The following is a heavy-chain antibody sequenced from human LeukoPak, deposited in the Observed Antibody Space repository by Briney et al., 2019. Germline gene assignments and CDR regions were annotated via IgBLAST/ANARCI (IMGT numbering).Heavy chain of an antibody. CDR3: ARDGAMVRGVIHDY. V-gene: IGHV1-46*01. CDR1: GYTLTSYN. CDR2: IKPSGGST. Sequence: ASLCVSCTASGYTLTSYNTHCVRQTPQQRLEWMGLIKPSGGSTSYAQKFQGRVTMTRDTSTSTVYMELSSLRSEDTAVYYCARDGAMVRGVIHDYWGQGTLVTVSS. D-gene: IGHD3-10*01. J-gene: IGHJ4*02.